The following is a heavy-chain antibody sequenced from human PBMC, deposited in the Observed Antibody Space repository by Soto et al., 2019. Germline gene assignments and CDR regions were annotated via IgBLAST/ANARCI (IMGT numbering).Heavy chain of an antibody. CDR1: GFTFSSYS. V-gene: IGHV3-21*01. CDR2: ISSSSSYI. D-gene: IGHD2-2*02. CDR3: ARDLGYCSSTSCYTADGMDV. Sequence: PGGSLRLSCAASGFTFSSYSMNWVRQAPGKGLEWVSSISSSSSYIYYADSVKVRFTISRDNAKNSLYLQMNSLRAEDTAVYYCARDLGYCSSTSCYTADGMDVWGQGPTVNSP. J-gene: IGHJ6*02.